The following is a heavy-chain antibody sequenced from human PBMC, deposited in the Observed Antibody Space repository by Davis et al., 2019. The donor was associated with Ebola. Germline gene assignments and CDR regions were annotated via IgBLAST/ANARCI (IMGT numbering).Heavy chain of an antibody. V-gene: IGHV4-39*01. D-gene: IGHD3-3*01. CDR2: IYYSGST. Sequence: SETLSLTCTVSGGSISSSSYYWGWIRQPPGKGLEWIGSIYYSGSTYYNPSLKSRVTISVDTSKNQFSLKLSSVTAADTAVYYCARRSYDFWKGFYYYGMDVWGQGTTVTVSS. J-gene: IGHJ6*02. CDR3: ARRSYDFWKGFYYYGMDV. CDR1: GGSISSSSYY.